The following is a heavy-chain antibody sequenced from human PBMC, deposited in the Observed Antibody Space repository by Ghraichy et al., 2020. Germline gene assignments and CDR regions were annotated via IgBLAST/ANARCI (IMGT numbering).Heavy chain of an antibody. CDR3: ARRSTVTSKGVDY. J-gene: IGHJ4*02. CDR2: IYYSGST. Sequence: SQTLSLTCTVSGGSISSSSYYWGWIRQPPGKGLEWIGSIYYSGSTYYNPSLKSRVTISVDTSKNQFSLKLSSVTAADTAVYYCARRSTVTSKGVDYWGQGTLVTVSS. D-gene: IGHD4-17*01. CDR1: GGSISSSSYY. V-gene: IGHV4-39*01.